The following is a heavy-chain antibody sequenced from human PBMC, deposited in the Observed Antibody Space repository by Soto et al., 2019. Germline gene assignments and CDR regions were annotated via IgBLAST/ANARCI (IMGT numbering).Heavy chain of an antibody. CDR3: ARVFSSSWYFVPKSPSGMDV. Sequence: SETLSLTCTVSGGSISSGDYYWSWIRQPPGKGLEWICYIYYSGSTYYNPSLNSRVTISVYASKNQFSLKLSSVTAADTAVYYCARVFSSSWYFVPKSPSGMDVCGQGTTVTVSS. D-gene: IGHD6-13*01. V-gene: IGHV4-30-4*01. CDR2: IYYSGST. CDR1: GGSISSGDYY. J-gene: IGHJ6*02.